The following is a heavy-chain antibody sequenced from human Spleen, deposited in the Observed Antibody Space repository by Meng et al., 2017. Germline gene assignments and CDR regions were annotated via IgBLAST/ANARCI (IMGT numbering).Heavy chain of an antibody. CDR2: INHSGST. CDR3: ARGPTTKAHDFDY. D-gene: IGHD4-11*01. Sequence: QVHLQQWGAGLLKPSEHLSPPCVVSGGSFSDYYWSWIRQPPGKGLEWIGEINHSGSTNYNPSLESRATISVDTSQNNLSLKLSSVTAADSAVYYCARGPTTKAHDFDYWGQGTLVTFYS. J-gene: IGHJ4*02. V-gene: IGHV4-34*01. CDR1: GGSFSDYY.